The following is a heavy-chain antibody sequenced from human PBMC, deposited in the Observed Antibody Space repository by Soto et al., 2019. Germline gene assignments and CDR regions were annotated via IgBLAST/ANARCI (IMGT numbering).Heavy chain of an antibody. CDR3: ARVGPGANWFDP. Sequence: PTLVNPTQTLTLTCCFSGFSLSTNGTCVGWVRQPPGKALEFLARIDWDDDKYYNTSLRTRLTISKDTSKNQVVLTMTNMDPVDTATYYCARVGPGANWFDPWGQGTLVTVSS. J-gene: IGHJ5*02. CDR1: GFSLSTNGTC. V-gene: IGHV2-70*11. CDR2: IDWDDDK.